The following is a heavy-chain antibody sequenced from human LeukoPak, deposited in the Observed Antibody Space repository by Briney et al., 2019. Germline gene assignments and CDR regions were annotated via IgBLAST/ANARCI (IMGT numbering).Heavy chain of an antibody. V-gene: IGHV1-69*04. Sequence: SVKVSCKASGGTFSSYAISWVRQAPGQGLEWMGRIIPILGIANYAQKFQGRVTITADKSTSTAYMELSSLGSEDTAVYYCARGYYYDSSGYYLDYWGQGTLVTVSS. CDR2: IIPILGIA. D-gene: IGHD3-22*01. CDR1: GGTFSSYA. CDR3: ARGYYYDSSGYYLDY. J-gene: IGHJ4*02.